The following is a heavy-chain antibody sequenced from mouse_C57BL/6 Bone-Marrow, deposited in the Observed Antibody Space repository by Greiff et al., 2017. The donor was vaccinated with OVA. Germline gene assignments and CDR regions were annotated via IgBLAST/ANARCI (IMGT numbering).Heavy chain of an antibody. V-gene: IGHV1-9*01. CDR2: ILPGSGST. J-gene: IGHJ2*01. CDR1: GYTFTGYW. CDR3: AMELAYYYGSLYYFDY. Sequence: VQLQQSGAELMKPGASVKLSCKATGYTFTGYWIEWVKQRPGHGLEWIGEILPGSGSTNYNEKFKGKATFTADTSSNTAYMQISSLTTEDSAIYYCAMELAYYYGSLYYFDYWGQGTTLTVSS. D-gene: IGHD1-1*01.